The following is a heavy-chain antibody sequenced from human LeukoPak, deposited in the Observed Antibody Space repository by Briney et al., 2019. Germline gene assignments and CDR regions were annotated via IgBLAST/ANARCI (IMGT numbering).Heavy chain of an antibody. CDR3: ARAIGYTSSYSFDY. D-gene: IGHD2-2*01. Sequence: GGSLRLSCAASGFTFANHAMNWVRQTPGGRLEWVSFIGISSGPMLYADSVKGRFTISRDNAKASVFLQMSSLRAEDTGVYYCARAIGYTSSYSFDYWGQGALVTVSS. J-gene: IGHJ4*02. V-gene: IGHV3-48*04. CDR2: IGISSGPM. CDR1: GFTFANHA.